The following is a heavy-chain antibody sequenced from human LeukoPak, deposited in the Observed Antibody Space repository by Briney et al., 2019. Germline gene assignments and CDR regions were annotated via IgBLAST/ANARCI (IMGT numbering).Heavy chain of an antibody. Sequence: SETLSLTCTVSSGSLGSYYWNWLRQPTGKGLEWIGHIYTSGSTNYNPSLKSRVTMSVDTSKNQFSLKLNSVTAADTAFYYCAREYSSSSGKALDYWGQGTLVTVSS. D-gene: IGHD6-6*01. CDR3: AREYSSSSGKALDY. CDR2: IYTSGST. J-gene: IGHJ4*02. CDR1: SGSLGSYY. V-gene: IGHV4-4*07.